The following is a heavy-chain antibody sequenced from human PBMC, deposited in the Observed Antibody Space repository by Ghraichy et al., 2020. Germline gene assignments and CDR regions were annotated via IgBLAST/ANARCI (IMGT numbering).Heavy chain of an antibody. CDR2: TYYTGTT. Sequence: ESLNISCTVSGASISGSTYYWGWVRQSPGMGLEWIGTTYYTGTTYYNPSLKSRVTISVDTSKNQFSLKLNSVTAADTAVYYCARPTSYTSSYLYWGQGTQVIVSS. V-gene: IGHV4-39*01. J-gene: IGHJ4*02. CDR3: ARPTSYTSSYLY. D-gene: IGHD2-2*01. CDR1: GASISGSTYY.